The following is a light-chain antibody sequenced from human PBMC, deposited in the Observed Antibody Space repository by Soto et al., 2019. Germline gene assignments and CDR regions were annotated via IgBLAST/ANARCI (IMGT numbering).Light chain of an antibody. V-gene: IGLV6-57*04. Sequence: NFMLTQPHSVSESPGKTVTISCTRSSGSIASNYVQWYQKRPGSAPTTVIYEDNQRPSGVPDRFSGSIDSSSNSASLTISGLKTEDEADYYCQSYDSSNQGVVFGGGTKLTVL. CDR2: EDN. J-gene: IGLJ2*01. CDR3: QSYDSSNQGVV. CDR1: SGSIASNY.